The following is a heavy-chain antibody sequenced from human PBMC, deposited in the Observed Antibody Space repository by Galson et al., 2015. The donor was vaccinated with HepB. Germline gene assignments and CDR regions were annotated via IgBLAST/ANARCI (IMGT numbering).Heavy chain of an antibody. CDR1: GFTFSSYA. CDR2: ISYDGSNK. D-gene: IGHD2-15*01. Sequence: SLRLSCAASGFTFSSYAMHWVRQAPGKGLEWVAVISYDGSNKYYADSVKGRFTISRDNSKNTLYLQMNSLRAEDTAVYYCARGVVVGGIDYWGQGTLVTVSS. J-gene: IGHJ4*02. CDR3: ARGVVVGGIDY. V-gene: IGHV3-30-3*01.